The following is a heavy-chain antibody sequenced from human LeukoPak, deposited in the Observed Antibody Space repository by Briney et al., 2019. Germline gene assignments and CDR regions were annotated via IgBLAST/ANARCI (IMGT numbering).Heavy chain of an antibody. J-gene: IGHJ4*02. D-gene: IGHD1-26*01. CDR2: INPNSGGI. CDR1: GYTFTGYY. Sequence: ASVRVSCKASGYTFTGYYMHWVRQAPGQGLEWMGWINPNSGGINYAQEFQGRVTMTRDTSISTAYMELSSLRYDDTAVYYCVSELSNRENFDYWGQGTLVTVSS. V-gene: IGHV1-2*02. CDR3: VSELSNRENFDY.